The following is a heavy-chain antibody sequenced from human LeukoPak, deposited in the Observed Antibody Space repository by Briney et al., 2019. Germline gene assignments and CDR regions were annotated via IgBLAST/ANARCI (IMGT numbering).Heavy chain of an antibody. D-gene: IGHD1-26*01. J-gene: IGHJ4*02. Sequence: ASVKVSCKASAYTFTSYDINWVRQATGQRLEWMGWMNPNSGNTGYAQKFQGRVTITRDTSISTAYMELSSLTSEDTAVYYCARASERSGSYEPRGFGYWGQGTLVTVSS. CDR1: AYTFTSYD. CDR2: MNPNSGNT. CDR3: ARASERSGSYEPRGFGY. V-gene: IGHV1-8*03.